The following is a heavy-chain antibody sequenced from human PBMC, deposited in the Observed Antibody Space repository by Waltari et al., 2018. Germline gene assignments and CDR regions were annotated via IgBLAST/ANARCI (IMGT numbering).Heavy chain of an antibody. J-gene: IGHJ6*02. CDR1: EYTFTSSY. CDR2: INPSGGST. D-gene: IGHD2-21*01. Sequence: QVQLVQSGAEVKKPGASVKISCKTSEYTFTSSYIHWVRQAPGKGLAWMGIINPSGGSTIYAQKFQGRVTMTRDTSTSTVYMELSSLRSDDTAVYYCALDTGALWMDVWGQGTTVTVSS. V-gene: IGHV1-46*01. CDR3: ALDTGALWMDV.